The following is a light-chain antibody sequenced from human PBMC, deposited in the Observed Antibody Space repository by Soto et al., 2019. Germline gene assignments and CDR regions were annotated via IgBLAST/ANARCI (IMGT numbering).Light chain of an antibody. J-gene: IGKJ4*01. CDR1: QSVSSSY. Sequence: EIGLTQSRGTLSLSPGERATRACRASQSVSSSYLAWYQQKPGRAPRLLLYGASSRATGIPDRFSGSGSGTKVSLTISSREPEDVAVYYCQQYGKSLLTFGGGTKVEIK. CDR3: QQYGKSLLT. CDR2: GAS. V-gene: IGKV3-20*01.